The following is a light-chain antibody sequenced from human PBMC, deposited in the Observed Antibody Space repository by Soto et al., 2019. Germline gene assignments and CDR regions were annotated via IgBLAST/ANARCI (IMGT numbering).Light chain of an antibody. CDR1: QSVSSSY. CDR2: GAS. CDR3: QQYDNWPWT. V-gene: IGKV3-20*01. Sequence: EIVLTQSPGTLSLSPGERATLSCRASQSVSSSYLAWYQQKPGQAPSLLIYGASTRATGIPDRFSGSGSGTDFTLTISSLQSEDFAVYYCQQYDNWPWTFGQGTKVDIK. J-gene: IGKJ1*01.